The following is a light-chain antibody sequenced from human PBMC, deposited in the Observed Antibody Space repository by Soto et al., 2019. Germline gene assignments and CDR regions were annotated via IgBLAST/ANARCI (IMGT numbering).Light chain of an antibody. V-gene: IGKV3-11*01. Sequence: EIVLTQSPATLSLSPGERATLSCRASQSVSRYLAWFKQKPGQAPRLLIYGVSSRATGIPARFSGSGSGTDFTLTISSLEPEDFAVYYCQQGSNWGMYTFGQGTKLEIK. J-gene: IGKJ2*01. CDR1: QSVSRY. CDR3: QQGSNWGMYT. CDR2: GVS.